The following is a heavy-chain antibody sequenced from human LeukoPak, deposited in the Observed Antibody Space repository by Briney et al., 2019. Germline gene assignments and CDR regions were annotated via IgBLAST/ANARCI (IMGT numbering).Heavy chain of an antibody. CDR2: IKQDGSEK. V-gene: IGHV3-7*01. CDR3: ARTANWGVHPYYFDY. D-gene: IGHD7-27*01. Sequence: GGSLRLSCAASGFTFSSYWMSWVRQAPGKGLEWVANIKQDGSEKYYVDSVKGRFTISRDNAKNSLYLQMNSLRTEDTAVYYCARTANWGVHPYYFDYWGQGTLVTVSS. CDR1: GFTFSSYW. J-gene: IGHJ4*02.